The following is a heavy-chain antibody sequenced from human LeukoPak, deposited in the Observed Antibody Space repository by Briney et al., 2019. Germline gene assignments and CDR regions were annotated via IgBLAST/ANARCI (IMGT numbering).Heavy chain of an antibody. D-gene: IGHD3-3*01. CDR2: INHSGST. J-gene: IGHJ6*03. V-gene: IGHV4-34*01. CDR1: GVSFSGYY. CDR3: ARVGIFGVVIYYYYMDV. Sequence: PSETLSLTCAVYGVSFSGYYWSWIRQPPGKGLEWIEEINHSGSTNYNPSLKSRVTISVDPSKNQFSLKLSAVAAADTAVYYCARVGIFGVVIYYYYMDVWGKGTTVSV.